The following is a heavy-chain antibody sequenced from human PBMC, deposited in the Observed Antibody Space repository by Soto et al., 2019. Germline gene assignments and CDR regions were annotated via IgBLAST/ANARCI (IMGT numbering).Heavy chain of an antibody. V-gene: IGHV3-48*03. J-gene: IGHJ1*01. Sequence: PGGSLRLSCAASGFTFSSYEMNWVRQAPGKGLEWVSYISSSGSTIYYADSVKGRFTISRDNAKNSLYLQMNSLRAEDTAVYYCARGDQAGYIFDFQHWGQGTLVTVSS. CDR3: ARGDQAGYIFDFQH. CDR2: ISSSGSTI. D-gene: IGHD5-12*01. CDR1: GFTFSSYE.